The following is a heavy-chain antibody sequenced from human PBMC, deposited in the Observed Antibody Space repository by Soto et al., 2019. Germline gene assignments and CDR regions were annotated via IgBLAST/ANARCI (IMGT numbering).Heavy chain of an antibody. CDR3: ARDYYVGSGYYTFDY. CDR1: GVTFNRYS. CDR2: ISESSTTI. D-gene: IGHD3-22*01. J-gene: IGHJ4*01. Sequence: GGALGPTCAASGVTFNRYSMNWVRQAQGKGLEWVSYISESSTTIYYADSVKGRFTISRDNAKNSLSLQMNSLREEDKAVYYYARDYYVGSGYYTFDYWGQGTPVPVSS. V-gene: IGHV3-48*02.